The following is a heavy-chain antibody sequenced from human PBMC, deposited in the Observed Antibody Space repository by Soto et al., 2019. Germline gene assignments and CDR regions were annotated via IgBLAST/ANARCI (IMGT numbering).Heavy chain of an antibody. J-gene: IGHJ4*02. Sequence: QLQLQESGSGLVKPSQTLSLTCAVSGGSISSGGYSWSWIRQPPGKGLEWIGYIYHSGSTYYNPDLKSRVTRSVDRSKNQAYVKRNSVNAAETVVYYCARAGGFEAVAVDYWGQGPLVTGPS. CDR3: ARAGGFEAVAVDY. CDR1: GGSISSGGYS. D-gene: IGHD6-19*01. V-gene: IGHV4-30-2*01. CDR2: IYHSGST.